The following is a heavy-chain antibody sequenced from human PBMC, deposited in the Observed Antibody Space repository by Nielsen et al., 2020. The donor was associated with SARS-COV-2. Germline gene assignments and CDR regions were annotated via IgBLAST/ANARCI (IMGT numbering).Heavy chain of an antibody. V-gene: IGHV3-30*18. D-gene: IGHD6-13*01. J-gene: IGHJ4*02. CDR3: AKDGGGGAAAGTDY. Sequence: GESLKISCAASGFTFSSYGVHWVRQAPGKGLEWVAVISYDGSNKYYADSVKGRFTISRDNSKNTLYLQMNSLRAEDTAVYYCAKDGGGGAAAGTDYWGQGTLVTVSS. CDR1: GFTFSSYG. CDR2: ISYDGSNK.